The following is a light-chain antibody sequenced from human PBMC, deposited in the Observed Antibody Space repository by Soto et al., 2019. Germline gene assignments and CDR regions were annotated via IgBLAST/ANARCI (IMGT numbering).Light chain of an antibody. V-gene: IGKV3-11*01. CDR3: QQRSNWPPIT. Sequence: MTQSPSTLSLSPGERATLSCRTSQGVSSNLAWYEQKPGQAHRLLIHGASTRATGIPARFSGSGSGTDFTLTISSLEPEDFAVYYCQQRSNWPPITFGQGTRWRL. CDR1: QGVSSN. CDR2: GAS. J-gene: IGKJ5*01.